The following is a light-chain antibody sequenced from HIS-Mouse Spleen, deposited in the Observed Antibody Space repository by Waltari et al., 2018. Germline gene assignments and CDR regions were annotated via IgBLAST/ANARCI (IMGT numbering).Light chain of an antibody. V-gene: IGKV3-20*01. CDR3: QQYGSSPPIT. Sequence: EIVLTQSPGTLSLSPGERATLPCRASHSVGSSYLALYQQKPGQAPRLLIYGASSRATGIPDRFSGSGSGTDFTLTISRLEPEDFAVYYCQQYGSSPPITFGQGTRLEIK. J-gene: IGKJ5*01. CDR1: HSVGSSY. CDR2: GAS.